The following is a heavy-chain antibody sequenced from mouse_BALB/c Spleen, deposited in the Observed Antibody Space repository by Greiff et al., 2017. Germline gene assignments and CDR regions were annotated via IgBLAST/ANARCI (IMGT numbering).Heavy chain of an antibody. D-gene: IGHD2-10*02. Sequence: EVQLQQSGPELVKPGASVKISCKASGYTFTDYNMDWVKQSHGKSLEWIGDINPNNGGTIYNQKFKGKATLTVDKSSSTAYMELRSLTSEDTAVYCCAREAYGNPWFAYWGQGTLVTVSA. CDR1: GYTFTDYN. J-gene: IGHJ3*01. CDR3: AREAYGNPWFAY. CDR2: INPNNGGT. V-gene: IGHV1-18*01.